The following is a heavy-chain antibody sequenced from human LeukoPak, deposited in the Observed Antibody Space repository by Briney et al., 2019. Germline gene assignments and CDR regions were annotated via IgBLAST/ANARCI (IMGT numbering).Heavy chain of an antibody. CDR2: ISGSGGST. D-gene: IGHD4-17*01. Sequence: GGSLRLSCAASGFTFSSYAMSWVRQAPGKGLEWVSAISGSGGSTYYADSVKGRFTISRDNSKNTLYLQVNSLRAEDTAVYYCAKVDYGDYYFDYWGQGTLVTVSS. CDR3: AKVDYGDYYFDY. CDR1: GFTFSSYA. J-gene: IGHJ4*02. V-gene: IGHV3-23*01.